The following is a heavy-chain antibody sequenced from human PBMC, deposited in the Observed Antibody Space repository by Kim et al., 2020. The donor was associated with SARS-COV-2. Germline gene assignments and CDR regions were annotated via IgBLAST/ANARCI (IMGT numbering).Heavy chain of an antibody. Sequence: ASVKVSCKASGYTFTKNAMHWVRQAPGQRLEWMGWIIVDSDNTKYSQNFQGRVTITRDTSASTVYMELSSLRSEDAAVYYCALTTYYYGSGSQGGSDYWGQGTLVTVSS. CDR3: ALTTYYYGSGSQGGSDY. J-gene: IGHJ4*02. D-gene: IGHD3-10*01. CDR1: GYTFTKNA. CDR2: IIVDSDNT. V-gene: IGHV1-3*01.